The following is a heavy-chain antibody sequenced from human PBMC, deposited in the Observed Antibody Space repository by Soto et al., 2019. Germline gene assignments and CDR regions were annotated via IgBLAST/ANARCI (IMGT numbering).Heavy chain of an antibody. J-gene: IGHJ6*02. CDR1: GSSIISITYY. D-gene: IGHD3-10*01. CDR3: ARSITMVRGVIKAIYYYYGMDV. V-gene: IGHV4-39*01. Sequence: SETLSLTCTFLGSSIISITYYWGWMRQPPGKGLEWIASFFIGGNTYYNPSLKSRVTISVDTSKNQFSLKLSSVTAADTAVYYCARSITMVRGVIKAIYYYYGMDVWGQGTTVT. CDR2: FFIGGNT.